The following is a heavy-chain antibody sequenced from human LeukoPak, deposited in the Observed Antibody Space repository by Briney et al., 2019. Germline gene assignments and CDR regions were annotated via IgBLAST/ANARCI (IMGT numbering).Heavy chain of an antibody. CDR3: ATGYCSGGSCYFGY. D-gene: IGHD2-15*01. J-gene: IGHJ4*02. V-gene: IGHV4-34*01. CDR2: INHSGST. Sequence: SETLSLTCAVYGGSFSGYYWSWIRQPPGKGLEWIREINHSGSTNYNPSLKSRVTISVDTSKNQFSLKLSSVTAADTAVYYCATGYCSGGSCYFGYWGQGTLVTVSS. CDR1: GGSFSGYY.